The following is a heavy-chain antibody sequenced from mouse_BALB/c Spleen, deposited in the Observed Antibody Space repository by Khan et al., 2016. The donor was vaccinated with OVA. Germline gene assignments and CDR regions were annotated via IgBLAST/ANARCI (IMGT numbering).Heavy chain of an antibody. CDR1: GFSLTDYN. D-gene: IGHD3-1*01. CDR3: ARDQGYIHQGFAS. CDR2: IWGDGST. Sequence: QVQLKESGPGLVAPSQSLSITCTVSGFSLTDYNVNWVRQPPGKGLEWPGMIWGDGSTDYNSALKSRLSISKDTSKSQVFLKMNSLQTDDTARYSCARDQGYIHQGFASWGQGTLVTVCA. J-gene: IGHJ3*01. V-gene: IGHV2-6-7*01.